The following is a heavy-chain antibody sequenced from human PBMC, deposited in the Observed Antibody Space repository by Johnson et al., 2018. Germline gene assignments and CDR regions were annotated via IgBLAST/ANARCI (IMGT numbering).Heavy chain of an antibody. CDR1: GFTFSSYS. V-gene: IGHV3-21*01. CDR2: ISSSSRYI. CDR3: ARDNLYDYDSSAYYFGGYFQH. Sequence: EVQLVESGGGLVKPGGSXRLSCAASGFTFSSYSMNWVRQAPGKGLEWVSSISSSSRYIYYADSVKGRFTISRDNAKNSLYLQMNSLRAEDTAVYYCARDNLYDYDSSAYYFGGYFQHWGQGTLVTVSS. J-gene: IGHJ1*01. D-gene: IGHD3-22*01.